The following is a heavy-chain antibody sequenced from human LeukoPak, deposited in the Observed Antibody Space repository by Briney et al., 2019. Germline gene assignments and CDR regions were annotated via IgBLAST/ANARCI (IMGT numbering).Heavy chain of an antibody. J-gene: IGHJ4*02. V-gene: IGHV3-7*01. Sequence: GGSLRLSCAASGFTFSTYWMSWVRQAPGKGLEWVANIKQDGSEKYYVDSVKGRFTISRDSSKDTLYLQMNSLRTEDTAVYYFAKERLESYGPARYYLDALGQGSLVT. D-gene: IGHD5-18*01. CDR2: IKQDGSEK. CDR1: GFTFSTYW. CDR3: AKERLESYGPARYYLDA.